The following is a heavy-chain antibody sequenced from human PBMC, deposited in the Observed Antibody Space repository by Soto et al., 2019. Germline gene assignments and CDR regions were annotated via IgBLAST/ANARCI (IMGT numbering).Heavy chain of an antibody. Sequence: QLQLQESGPGLVKPSETLSLTCTVSGGSISSSSYYWGWIRQPPGKGLEWIGSISSSGSTYYKPSPKSRVAMSVDTSKNQFSIKLTSVTAADTAVYYCARRNWFSFGSWGQGTLVTVSS. CDR2: ISSSGST. V-gene: IGHV4-39*01. CDR1: GGSISSSSYY. D-gene: IGHD3-9*01. J-gene: IGHJ4*02. CDR3: ARRNWFSFGS.